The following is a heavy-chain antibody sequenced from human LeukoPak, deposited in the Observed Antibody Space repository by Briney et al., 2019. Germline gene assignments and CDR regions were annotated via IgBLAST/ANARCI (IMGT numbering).Heavy chain of an antibody. CDR3: AKAKYYDILTGGDAFDI. CDR2: IYSGGST. J-gene: IGHJ3*02. V-gene: IGHV3-53*05. CDR1: EFSVGSNY. Sequence: GGSLRLSCAASEFSVGSNYMTWVRQAPGKGLEWVSLIYSGGSTYYADSVKGRFTISRDNAKNSLYLQMNSLRAEDTALYYCAKAKYYDILTGGDAFDIWGQGTMVTVSS. D-gene: IGHD3-9*01.